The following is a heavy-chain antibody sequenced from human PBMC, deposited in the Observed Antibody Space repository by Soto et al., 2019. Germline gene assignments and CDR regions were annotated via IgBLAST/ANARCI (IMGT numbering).Heavy chain of an antibody. CDR1: GFTFDNYA. CDR2: INWNSVTS. CDR3: ARDHDEDFGYDLDYFDF. V-gene: IGHV3-9*01. D-gene: IGHD5-12*01. Sequence: QLVESGGGLVQPGRSLRLYCAASGFTFDNYAMHWVRQGPGKGLEWVSGINWNSVTSDYADSVKGRFTISRDNAKNSLYLQMDSLRPEDTAFYYCARDHDEDFGYDLDYFDFWGRGTLVTVSS. J-gene: IGHJ4*02.